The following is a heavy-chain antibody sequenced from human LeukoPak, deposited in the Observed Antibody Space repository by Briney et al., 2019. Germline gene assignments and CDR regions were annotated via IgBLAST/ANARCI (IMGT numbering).Heavy chain of an antibody. Sequence: GESLKISCKGSGYSFTSYWIGWVRQMPGKGLEWMGIIYPGDSDTRYSPSFQGQVTISADKSISTAYLQWSSLKASDTAMYYCARRSRGEARRAYFDYWGQGTLVTVSS. D-gene: IGHD2-21*01. CDR3: ARRSRGEARRAYFDY. CDR1: GYSFTSYW. CDR2: IYPGDSDT. J-gene: IGHJ4*02. V-gene: IGHV5-51*01.